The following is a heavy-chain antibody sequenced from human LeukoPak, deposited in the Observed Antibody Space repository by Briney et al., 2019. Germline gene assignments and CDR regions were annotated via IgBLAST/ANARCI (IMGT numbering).Heavy chain of an antibody. CDR2: IKEDGSKK. V-gene: IGHV3-7*03. Sequence: PGGSLRLSCAASGFTFSGHWMTWVRQAPGKGLEWVANIKEDGSKKNYVDSAKGRFTISRDNAKNSLYLQMTSLRAEDTAMYYCATPLDYRDSSGFHQGGDWGQGTLVTVSS. D-gene: IGHD3-22*01. J-gene: IGHJ4*02. CDR1: GFTFSGHW. CDR3: ATPLDYRDSSGFHQGGD.